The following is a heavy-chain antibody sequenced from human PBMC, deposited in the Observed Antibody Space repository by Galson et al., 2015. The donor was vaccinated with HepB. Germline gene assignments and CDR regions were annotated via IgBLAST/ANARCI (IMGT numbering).Heavy chain of an antibody. V-gene: IGHV4-39*07. CDR1: GGSISSSSYY. CDR2: IYYSGST. CDR3: ARDGRGYSYVHYYYYGMDV. Sequence: SETLSLTCTVSGGSISSSSYYWGWIRQPPGKGLEWIGSIYYSGSTYYNPSLKSRVTISVDTSKNQFSLKLSSVTAADTAVYYCARDGRGYSYVHYYYYGMDVWGQGTTVTVSS. J-gene: IGHJ6*02. D-gene: IGHD5-18*01.